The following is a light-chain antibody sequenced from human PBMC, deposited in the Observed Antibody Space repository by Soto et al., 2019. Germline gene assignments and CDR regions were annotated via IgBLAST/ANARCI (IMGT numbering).Light chain of an antibody. CDR1: QSVSNNY. J-gene: IGKJ1*01. Sequence: EIVLTQSPGTLSLSPGERATLSCRASQSVSNNYLAWYQQKPGQAPRLLIYGASNRATGIPDRFSGSGSGTTFTLTISSLEPQDFAVYYCQQYVSSSRTFGQGTKVDI. CDR2: GAS. V-gene: IGKV3-20*01. CDR3: QQYVSSSRT.